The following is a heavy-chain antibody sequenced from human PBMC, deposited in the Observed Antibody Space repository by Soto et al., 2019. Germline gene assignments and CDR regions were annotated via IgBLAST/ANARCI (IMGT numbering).Heavy chain of an antibody. Sequence: AAVKVSCKASGYTFTGYYMHWVRQAPGQGLEWMGWINPNSGGTNYAQKFQGWVTMTRDTSISTAYMELSSLRSEDTAVCYCARGGSLYWYFDLWGRGTLVTVSS. CDR1: GYTFTGYY. CDR2: INPNSGGT. V-gene: IGHV1-2*04. D-gene: IGHD1-26*01. J-gene: IGHJ2*01. CDR3: ARGGSLYWYFDL.